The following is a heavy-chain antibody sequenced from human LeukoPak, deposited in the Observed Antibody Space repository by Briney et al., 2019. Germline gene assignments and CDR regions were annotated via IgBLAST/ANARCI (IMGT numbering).Heavy chain of an antibody. CDR3: ARDLRSSSSHP. CDR2: ISSSSSYI. J-gene: IGHJ5*02. D-gene: IGHD6-6*01. Sequence: GGALRLSCAASGFTFSSYSMNWVRQAPGKGLEGVSSISSSSSYIYYADSVKGRFTISRDNAKNSLYLQMNSLRAEDTAVYYCARDLRSSSSHPWGQGTLVTVSS. CDR1: GFTFSSYS. V-gene: IGHV3-21*01.